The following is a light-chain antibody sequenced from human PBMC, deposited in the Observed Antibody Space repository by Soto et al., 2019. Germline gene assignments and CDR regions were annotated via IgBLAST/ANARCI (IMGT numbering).Light chain of an antibody. CDR3: QQYNNWPPLT. CDR1: QSVRSK. Sequence: EIVMTQSPATLSVSPGERATLSCRASQSVRSKLAWYQHKPGQAPRLLIYGASTRATGIPARFSGSGSGTEFTLTISSLQSEDFAVYYCQQYNNWPPLTFGGGTKVEI. J-gene: IGKJ4*01. V-gene: IGKV3-15*01. CDR2: GAS.